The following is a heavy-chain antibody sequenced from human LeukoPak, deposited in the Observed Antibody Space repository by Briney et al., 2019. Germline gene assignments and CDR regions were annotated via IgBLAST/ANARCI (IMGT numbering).Heavy chain of an antibody. V-gene: IGHV3-48*04. D-gene: IGHD3-10*02. CDR3: AELGITMIGGV. CDR1: GFTFSSYN. CDR2: ISSSGSTI. Sequence: PGGSLRLSCAASGFTFSSYNMNWVRQAPGKGLEWVSYISSSGSTIYYADSVKGRCTISRDNAKNSLYLQMNSLRAEDTAVYYCAELGITMIGGVWGKGTTVTIPS. J-gene: IGHJ6*04.